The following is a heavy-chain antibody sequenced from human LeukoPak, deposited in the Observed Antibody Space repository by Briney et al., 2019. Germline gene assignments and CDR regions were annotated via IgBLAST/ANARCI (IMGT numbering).Heavy chain of an antibody. CDR2: ISRTSRTL. CDR3: VRDFGL. J-gene: IGHJ4*02. V-gene: IGHV3-48*02. Sequence: PGGSPRLSCAASGFSFSTYAMNWVRQAPGKGPEWISHISRTSRTLYYADSVKGRFTISRDNAKNSLYLQMNSLRDEDTAVYYCVRDFGLWGQGTLVTVSS. D-gene: IGHD3-16*01. CDR1: GFSFSTYA.